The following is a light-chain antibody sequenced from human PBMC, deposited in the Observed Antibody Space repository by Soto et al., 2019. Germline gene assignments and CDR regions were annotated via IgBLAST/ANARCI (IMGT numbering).Light chain of an antibody. CDR1: QSVSSSY. CDR3: QQYGSSRGA. CDR2: GAS. Sequence: EIVLSQSPGTLSLTPGERATLSCRASQSVSSSYLAGYQQKPGQAPRLLIYGASSRATGIPDRFSGSGSGTDFTLTISRLEPEDFAVYYCQQYGSSRGAFGQGTKVDI. J-gene: IGKJ1*01. V-gene: IGKV3-20*01.